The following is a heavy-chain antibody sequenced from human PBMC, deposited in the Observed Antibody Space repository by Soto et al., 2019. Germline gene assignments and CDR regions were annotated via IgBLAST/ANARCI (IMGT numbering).Heavy chain of an antibody. Sequence: GGSLRLSCAASGFTFNRYAMSWVRQAPGKGLEWVSTISGSGGSTYYADSVQGRFSISRDNSKNTLSLQMNSLRAEDTAVYYCAKDQGSSWYEIDYWGQGTLVTVSS. D-gene: IGHD6-13*01. V-gene: IGHV3-23*01. CDR2: ISGSGGST. CDR3: AKDQGSSWYEIDY. CDR1: GFTFNRYA. J-gene: IGHJ4*02.